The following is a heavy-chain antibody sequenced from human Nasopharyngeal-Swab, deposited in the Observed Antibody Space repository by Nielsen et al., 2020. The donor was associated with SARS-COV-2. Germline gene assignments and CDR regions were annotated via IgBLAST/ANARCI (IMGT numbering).Heavy chain of an antibody. J-gene: IGHJ4*02. V-gene: IGHV1-3*01. CDR2: INAGNGNT. CDR3: ARARLAAAGRFDY. CDR1: GYTFTSYA. Sequence: ASVKVSCKAYGYTFTSYAMHWVRQAPGQRLEWMGWINAGNGNTKYSQKFQGRVTITRDTSASTAYMELSSLRSEDTAVYYCARARLAAAGRFDYWGQGTLVTVS. D-gene: IGHD6-13*01.